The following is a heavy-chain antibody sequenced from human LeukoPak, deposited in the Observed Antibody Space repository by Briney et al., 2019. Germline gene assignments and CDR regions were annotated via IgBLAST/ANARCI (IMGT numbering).Heavy chain of an antibody. D-gene: IGHD1-26*01. V-gene: IGHV1-46*01. Sequence: GASVKVSCKASGYTFTSYYMHWVRQAPGQGLEWMGIINPSGGSTSYAQKFQGSVTMTGDTSISTVYMELSRLRSDDTAVYYCARASGSYWWFDSWGQGTLVTVSS. CDR2: INPSGGST. CDR3: ARASGSYWWFDS. J-gene: IGHJ5*01. CDR1: GYTFTSYY.